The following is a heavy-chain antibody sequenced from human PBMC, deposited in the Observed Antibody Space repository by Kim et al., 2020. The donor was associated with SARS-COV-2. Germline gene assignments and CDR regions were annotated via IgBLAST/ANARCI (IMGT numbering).Heavy chain of an antibody. D-gene: IGHD2-2*01. CDR3: AREGCSSTSCPRTNSYYYYYGMDV. J-gene: IGHJ6*02. CDR2: ISSSSSYI. CDR1: GFTFSSYS. V-gene: IGHV3-21*01. Sequence: GGSLRLSCAASGFTFSSYSMNWVRQAPGKGLEWVSSISSSSSYIYYADSVKGRFTISRDNAKNSLYLQMNSLRAEDTAVYYCAREGCSSTSCPRTNSYYYYYGMDVWGQGTTVTVSS.